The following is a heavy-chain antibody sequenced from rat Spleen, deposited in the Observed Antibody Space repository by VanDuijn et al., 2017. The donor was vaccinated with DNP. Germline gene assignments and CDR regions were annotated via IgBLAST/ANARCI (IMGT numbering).Heavy chain of an antibody. V-gene: IGHV5-25*01. CDR1: GFSFSNYH. Sequence: EVQLVESGGGLVRPGRSLKLSCAASGFSFSNYHMAWVRQAPTKGLEWVASISSDVTNTYYGNSVKGRFTISRDNAKRSLYLQMNSLRSEDTATYYCARGGLGPGYFDYWGQGVMVTVSS. CDR3: ARGGLGPGYFDY. D-gene: IGHD5-1*01. CDR2: ISSDVTNT. J-gene: IGHJ2*01.